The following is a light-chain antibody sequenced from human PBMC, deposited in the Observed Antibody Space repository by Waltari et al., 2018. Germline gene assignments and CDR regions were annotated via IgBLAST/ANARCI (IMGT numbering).Light chain of an antibody. Sequence: STRATQRNGSNYLVWYQQKRGQSPRLLIYGASRTISGIPDRFSGSGSGTDFTLTISRLEADDAAAYYCQHYGSSPYTFGQGTKLEIK. CDR3: QHYGSSPYT. CDR1: QRNGSNY. V-gene: IGKV3-20*01. CDR2: GAS. J-gene: IGKJ2*01.